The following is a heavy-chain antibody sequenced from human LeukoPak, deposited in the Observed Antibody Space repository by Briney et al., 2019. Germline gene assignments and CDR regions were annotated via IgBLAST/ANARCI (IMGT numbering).Heavy chain of an antibody. CDR2: INPSGGST. J-gene: IGHJ3*02. CDR3: ARELREVVVAASPGAFDI. D-gene: IGHD2-15*01. V-gene: IGHV1-46*01. Sequence: ASVKVSCKASGYTFTSYYIHWVRQAPGQGLEWMGIINPSGGSTSYAQKFQGRVTMTRDTSTSTVYMELSSLRSEDTAVYYCARELREVVVAASPGAFDIWGQGTMVTVSS. CDR1: GYTFTSYY.